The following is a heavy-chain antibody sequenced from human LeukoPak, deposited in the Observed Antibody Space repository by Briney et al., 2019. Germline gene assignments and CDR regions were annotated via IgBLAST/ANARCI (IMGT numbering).Heavy chain of an antibody. CDR2: INPNSGGT. J-gene: IGHJ4*02. CDR1: GYTFTGYY. D-gene: IGHD5-18*01. V-gene: IGHV1-2*02. Sequence: ASVKVSCKASGYTFTGYYMHWVRQAPGQGLEWMGWINPNSGGTNYAQKFQGRVTMTRDTSISTAYMELSRLRSDDTAVYYCARGLVDTAMAIDYWGQGTLVTVSS. CDR3: ARGLVDTAMAIDY.